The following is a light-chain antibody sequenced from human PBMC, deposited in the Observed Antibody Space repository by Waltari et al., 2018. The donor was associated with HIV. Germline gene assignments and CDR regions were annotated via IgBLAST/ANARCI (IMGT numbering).Light chain of an antibody. J-gene: IGLJ2*01. Sequence: QSALTQPASVSGSPGQSITISCTGTSSDVGGYNYVSWYQQHPGKAPKLILYEVSNRPSGVSNRLSGSKSRNTASLTISGLQAEDEADYYCSSYTSSSTLVFGGGTKLTVL. CDR1: SSDVGGYNY. CDR2: EVS. V-gene: IGLV2-14*01. CDR3: SSYTSSSTLV.